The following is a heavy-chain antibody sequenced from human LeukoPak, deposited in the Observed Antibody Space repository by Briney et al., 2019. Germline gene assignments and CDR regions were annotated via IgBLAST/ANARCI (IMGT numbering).Heavy chain of an antibody. J-gene: IGHJ4*02. CDR1: GFTVSSNY. CDR2: IYSGGST. CDR3: ARAMYSGTWYPFDY. V-gene: IGHV3-53*01. D-gene: IGHD6-13*01. Sequence: GGSLRLSCAASGFTVSSNYMSWVRQAPGKGLEWVSVIYSGGSTYYADSVKGRFTISRDNSKNTLYLQMNSLRPEDTAVYSCARAMYSGTWYPFDYWGQGTLVPVSS.